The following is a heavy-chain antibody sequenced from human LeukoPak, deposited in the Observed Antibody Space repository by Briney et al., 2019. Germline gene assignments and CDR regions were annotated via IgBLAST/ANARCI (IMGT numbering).Heavy chain of an antibody. V-gene: IGHV4-39*01. J-gene: IGHJ4*02. CDR2: IYYSGST. CDR1: GGSISSSSFH. CDR3: ARHGGGSYLYYIDY. D-gene: IGHD1-26*01. Sequence: PSETLSLTCTVSGGSISSSSFHWGWIRQSPGKRLEWIGNIYYSGSTYYNPSLKSRVTMSVDTSKNQFSVKLSSVTAADTSVYYCARHGGGSYLYYIDYWGQGTLVTVSS.